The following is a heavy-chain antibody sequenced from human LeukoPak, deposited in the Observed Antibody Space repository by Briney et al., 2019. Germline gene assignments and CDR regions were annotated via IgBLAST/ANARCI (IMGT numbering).Heavy chain of an antibody. D-gene: IGHD3-3*01. V-gene: IGHV1-2*02. CDR1: GYTFTVYY. CDR3: ARADITIIKYYFDY. CDR2: INPNSGGT. J-gene: IGHJ4*02. Sequence: ASVKVSCKASGYTFTVYYMHCVRHAPGQGLEWMGWINPNSGGTNYAQKFQGRVTMTRDTSISTAYMELSRLRSDDTAVYYCARADITIIKYYFDYWGQGTLVTVSS.